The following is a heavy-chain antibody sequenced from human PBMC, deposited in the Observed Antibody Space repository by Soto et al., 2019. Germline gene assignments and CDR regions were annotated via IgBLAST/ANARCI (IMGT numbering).Heavy chain of an antibody. CDR2: INPDGSEK. CDR1: GLTFSNFW. Sequence: GESLKISCAASGLTFSNFWMDWVRQAPGKGLEWVANINPDGSEKHYVDSVKGRFTISRDNTKNSLYLQMSSLTAEDSALYYCSRSLDSWGQGTRVTAPQ. CDR3: SRSLDS. V-gene: IGHV3-7*01. J-gene: IGHJ4*02.